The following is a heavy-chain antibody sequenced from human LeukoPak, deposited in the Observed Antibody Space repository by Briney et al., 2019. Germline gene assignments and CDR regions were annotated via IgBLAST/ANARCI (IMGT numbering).Heavy chain of an antibody. V-gene: IGHV1-18*01. CDR3: ARDSGWELKHYFFNY. Sequence: ASVKVSCKASGYTSTSYGINWVRQAPGQGLEWTGWISVYNGYTDYAKKFQGRVTMTTDTSTRTIYMELRSLTSDDTAVYYCARDSGWELKHYFFNYWGQGTLVTVSS. CDR2: ISVYNGYT. D-gene: IGHD1-26*01. J-gene: IGHJ4*02. CDR1: GYTSTSYG.